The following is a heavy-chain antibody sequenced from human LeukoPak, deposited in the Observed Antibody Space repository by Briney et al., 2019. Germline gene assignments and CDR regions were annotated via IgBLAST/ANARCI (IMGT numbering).Heavy chain of an antibody. V-gene: IGHV4-4*02. CDR3: ARGRADYYYYGMDV. CDR2: IYHSGST. CDR1: GGSISSSNW. D-gene: IGHD4/OR15-4a*01. Sequence: SGTLSLTCAVSGGSISSSNWWSWVRQPPGKGLEWIGEIYHSGSTNYNPSLKSRVTISVDTSKNQFSLKLSSVTAADTAVYYCARGRADYYYYGMDVWGQGTTVTVSS. J-gene: IGHJ6*02.